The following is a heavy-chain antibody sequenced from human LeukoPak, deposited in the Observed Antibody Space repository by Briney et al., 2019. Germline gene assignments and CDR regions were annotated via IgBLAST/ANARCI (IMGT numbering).Heavy chain of an antibody. CDR2: IYYSGST. CDR3: ARGPRRVLRFLEWSTETYYYYGMDV. V-gene: IGHV4-59*12. Sequence: SETLSLTCTVSGGSISSYYWSWIRQPPGKGLEWIGYIYYSGSTNCNPSLKSRVTISVDTSKNQFSLKLSSVTAADTAVYYCARGPRRVLRFLEWSTETYYYYGMDVWGQGTTVTVSS. J-gene: IGHJ6*02. D-gene: IGHD3-3*01. CDR1: GGSISSYY.